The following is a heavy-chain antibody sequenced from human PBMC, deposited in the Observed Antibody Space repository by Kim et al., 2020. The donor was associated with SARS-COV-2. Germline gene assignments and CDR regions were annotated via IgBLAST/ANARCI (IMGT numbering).Heavy chain of an antibody. CDR2: IYYSGST. D-gene: IGHD3-10*01. Sequence: SETLSLTCTVSGGSISSGGYYWSWIRQHPGKGLEWIGYIYYSGSTYYNPSLKSRVTISVDTSKNQFSLKLSSVTAADTAVYYCARADYGSGSYYNHPTLSFDYWGQGTLVTVSS. CDR3: ARADYGSGSYYNHPTLSFDY. V-gene: IGHV4-31*03. CDR1: GGSISSGGYY. J-gene: IGHJ4*02.